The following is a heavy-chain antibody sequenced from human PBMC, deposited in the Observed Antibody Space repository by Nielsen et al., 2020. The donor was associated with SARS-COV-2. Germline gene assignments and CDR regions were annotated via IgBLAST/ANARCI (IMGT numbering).Heavy chain of an antibody. J-gene: IGHJ4*02. CDR2: ISSSGSTT. CDR3: ARDPGYSYGYDPFDY. Sequence: GESLKISCAASGFTFSDYYMSWIRQAPGKGLEWVSYISSSGSTTYYGDSVKGRFTISRDNAKNSLYLQMNSLRAEDTAVYYCARDPGYSYGYDPFDYWGQGTLVTVSS. V-gene: IGHV3-11*04. CDR1: GFTFSDYY. D-gene: IGHD5-18*01.